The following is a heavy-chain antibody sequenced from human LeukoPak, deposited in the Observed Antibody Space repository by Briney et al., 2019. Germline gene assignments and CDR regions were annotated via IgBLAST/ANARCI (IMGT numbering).Heavy chain of an antibody. CDR3: ATGRIAVAGTSWFDP. V-gene: IGHV1-69-2*01. D-gene: IGHD6-19*01. J-gene: IGHJ5*02. CDR2: VDPEDGET. CDR1: GYTFTDYY. Sequence: ASVKVSCKVSGYTFTDYYMHWVQQAPGKGLEWMGLVDPEDGETIYAEKFQGRVTITADTSTDTAYMKLSSLRSEDTAVYYCATGRIAVAGTSWFDPWGQGTLVTVSS.